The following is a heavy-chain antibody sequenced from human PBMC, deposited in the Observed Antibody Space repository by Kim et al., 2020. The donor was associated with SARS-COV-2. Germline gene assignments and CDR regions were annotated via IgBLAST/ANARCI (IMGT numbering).Heavy chain of an antibody. D-gene: IGHD3-16*01. CDR3: ARDPRMITFGGANWEYYFDY. CDR1: GYTFTSYG. CDR2: ISAYNGNT. Sequence: ASVKVSCKASGYTFTSYGISWVRQAPGQGLEWMGWISAYNGNTNYAQKLQGRVTMTTDTSTSTAYMELRSLRSDDTAVYYCARDPRMITFGGANWEYYFDYWGQGTLVTVSS. J-gene: IGHJ4*02. V-gene: IGHV1-18*01.